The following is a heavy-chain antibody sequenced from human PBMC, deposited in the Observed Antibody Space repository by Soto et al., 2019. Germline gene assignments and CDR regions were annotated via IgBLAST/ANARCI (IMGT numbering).Heavy chain of an antibody. D-gene: IGHD3-9*01. V-gene: IGHV4-59*01. CDR2: IYYSGST. CDR3: ARETPLRYDILTGYYSRERRGLDY. CDR1: GGYISSYY. Sequence: PSETLSLTCTVSGGYISSYYWSWIRPPPGKGLEWIGYIYYSGSTNYNPSLKSRVTISVDTSKNQFSLKLSSVTAADTAVYYCARETPLRYDILTGYYSRERRGLDYWGQGTLVTVSS. J-gene: IGHJ4*02.